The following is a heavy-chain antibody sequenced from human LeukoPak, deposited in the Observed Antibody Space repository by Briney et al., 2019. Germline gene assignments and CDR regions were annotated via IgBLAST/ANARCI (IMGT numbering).Heavy chain of an antibody. V-gene: IGHV4-39*07. CDR3: ARSRGWLQSHPLGY. Sequence: PSETLSLTCTVSDGSISSSSYYWGWIRQPPGKGLEWIGSIYYSGSTYYNPSLKSRVTISVDTSKNQFSLKLSSVTAADTAVYYCARSRGWLQSHPLGYWGQGTLVTVSS. CDR1: DGSISSSSYY. D-gene: IGHD5-24*01. J-gene: IGHJ4*02. CDR2: IYYSGST.